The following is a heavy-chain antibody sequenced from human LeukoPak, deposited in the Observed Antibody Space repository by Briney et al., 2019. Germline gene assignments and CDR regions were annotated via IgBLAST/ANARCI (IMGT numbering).Heavy chain of an antibody. Sequence: GGSLRLSCAATGFTLSSYWMSWVRQAPGKGLEWVANIKQDGSEKYYVDSVKGRFTISRDNAKNSLYLQMNSLRAEDTAVYYCAKSSGARGGDDYWGQGTLVTVSS. D-gene: IGHD3-10*01. CDR1: GFTLSSYW. V-gene: IGHV3-7*01. J-gene: IGHJ4*02. CDR3: AKSSGARGGDDY. CDR2: IKQDGSEK.